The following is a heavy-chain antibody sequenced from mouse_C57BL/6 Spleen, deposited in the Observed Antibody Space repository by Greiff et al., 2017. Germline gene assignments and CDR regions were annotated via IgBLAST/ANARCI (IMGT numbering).Heavy chain of an antibody. CDR3: AREDYGSSYWYFDV. CDR1: GYTFTSYW. V-gene: IGHV1-64*01. J-gene: IGHJ1*03. CDR2: IHPNSGST. D-gene: IGHD1-1*01. Sequence: QVQLQQPGAELVKPGASVKLSCKASGYTFTSYWIHWVKQRPGQGLEWIGMIHPNSGSTNYNEKFKSKATLTVDKSSSTAYMQLSSLTSEDSAVYYCAREDYGSSYWYFDVWGTGTTVTVSS.